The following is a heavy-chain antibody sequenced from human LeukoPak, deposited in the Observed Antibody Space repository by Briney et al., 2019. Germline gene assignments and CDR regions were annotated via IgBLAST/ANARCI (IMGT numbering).Heavy chain of an antibody. D-gene: IGHD2-2*01. Sequence: SETLSLTCTVSGGSISSGSYYWSWIRQPAGKGLEWIGRIYTSGSTNYNPSLKSRVTMSADTSKNQFSLKLNSVTAADTAMYYCARVAPSSKSLTLWGQGTLVTVSS. V-gene: IGHV4-61*02. CDR1: GGSISSGSYY. J-gene: IGHJ4*02. CDR2: IYTSGST. CDR3: ARVAPSSKSLTL.